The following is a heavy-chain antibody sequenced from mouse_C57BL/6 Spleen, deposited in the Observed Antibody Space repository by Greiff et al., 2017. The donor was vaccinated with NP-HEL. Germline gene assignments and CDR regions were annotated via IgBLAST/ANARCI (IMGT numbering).Heavy chain of an antibody. CDR1: GFTFSDYY. V-gene: IGHV5-12*01. Sequence: EVHLVESGGGLVQPGGSLKLSCAASGFTFSDYYMYWVRQTPEKRLEWVAYISNGGGSTYYPDTVKGRFTISRDNAKNTLYLQMSRLKSEDTAMYYCARGRAYWYFDVWGTGTTVTVSS. CDR3: ARGRAYWYFDV. D-gene: IGHD3-3*01. J-gene: IGHJ1*03. CDR2: ISNGGGST.